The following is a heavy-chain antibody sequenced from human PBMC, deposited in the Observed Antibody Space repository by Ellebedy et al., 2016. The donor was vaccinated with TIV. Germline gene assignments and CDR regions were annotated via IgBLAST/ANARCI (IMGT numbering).Heavy chain of an antibody. Sequence: GESLKISCAASGSTISRSWMSWVRQAPGKGLEWVANINQNGREKNFVDSVKGRFSISRDNAKNSLYLQMNSLRDEDTAVYYCARDDSTGWYQEFWGQGTLVTVSS. J-gene: IGHJ4*02. CDR1: GSTISRSW. CDR2: INQNGREK. V-gene: IGHV3-7*01. D-gene: IGHD6-19*01. CDR3: ARDDSTGWYQEF.